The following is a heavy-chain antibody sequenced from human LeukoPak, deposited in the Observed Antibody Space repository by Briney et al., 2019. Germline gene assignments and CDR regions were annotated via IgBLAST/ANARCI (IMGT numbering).Heavy chain of an antibody. CDR1: GYTFTGYY. V-gene: IGHV1-2*02. J-gene: IGHJ4*02. Sequence: ASVKVSCKASGYTFTGYYMHWVRQAPGQGLEWMGWINPNSGGTNYAQKFQGRVTMTRDTSISTAYMELSRLRSDDTAVYYCARPYCSAGSCHDYFDYWGQGTLVTVSS. CDR3: ARPYCSAGSCHDYFDY. D-gene: IGHD2-15*01. CDR2: INPNSGGT.